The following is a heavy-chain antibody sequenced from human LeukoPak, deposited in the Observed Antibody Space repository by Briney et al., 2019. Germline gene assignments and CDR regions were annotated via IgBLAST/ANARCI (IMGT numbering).Heavy chain of an antibody. CDR2: IYYSGST. V-gene: IGHV4-59*01. Sequence: SETLSLTCIVSGGSISSYYWNWIRQPPGKGLEWIGYIYYSGSTNSNPALKSRVTISVDTSKKQFSLKLSSVTAADTAVYYCARYHCSTTTCYYFEYWGQGILVTVSS. CDR3: ARYHCSTTTCYYFEY. CDR1: GGSISSYY. J-gene: IGHJ4*02. D-gene: IGHD2-2*01.